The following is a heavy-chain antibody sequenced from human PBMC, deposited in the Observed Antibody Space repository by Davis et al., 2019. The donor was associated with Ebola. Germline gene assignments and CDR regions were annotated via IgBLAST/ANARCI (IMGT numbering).Heavy chain of an antibody. D-gene: IGHD3-22*01. V-gene: IGHV4-59*01. Sequence: SETLSLTCTVSGASISGYYWNWIRQPPGKGLEWIGYIYYSGSTNYNPSLKSRVTISVDTSKNQFSLKLSSVTAADTAVYYCARDSSAYYYDSSGYGSYWYFDLWGRGTLVTVSS. CDR2: IYYSGST. CDR1: GASISGYY. CDR3: ARDSSAYYYDSSGYGSYWYFDL. J-gene: IGHJ2*01.